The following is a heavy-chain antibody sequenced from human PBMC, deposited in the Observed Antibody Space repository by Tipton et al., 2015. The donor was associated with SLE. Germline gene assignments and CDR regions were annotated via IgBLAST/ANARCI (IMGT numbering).Heavy chain of an antibody. J-gene: IGHJ4*02. CDR3: AKDLHYYDSSGYLHS. D-gene: IGHD3-22*01. CDR2: IRSKAYGGTT. Sequence: SLRLSCTASGFTFGDYAMSWFRQAPGKGLEWVGFIRSKAYGGTTEYAASVKGRFTISRDDSKSIAYLQMNSLKTEDTAVYYCAKDLHYYDSSGYLHSWGQGTLVTVSS. CDR1: GFTFGDYA. V-gene: IGHV3-49*03.